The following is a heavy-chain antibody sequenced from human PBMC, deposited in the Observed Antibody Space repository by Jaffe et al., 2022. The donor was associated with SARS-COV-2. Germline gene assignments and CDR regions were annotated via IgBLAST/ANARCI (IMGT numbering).Heavy chain of an antibody. Sequence: EVQLLESGGGLVQPGGSLRLSCAASGFTFSSYAMSWVRQAPGKGLEWVSAISGSGGSTYYADSVKGRFTISRDNSKNTLYLQMNSLRAEDTAVYYCASTAYYYGSGSYTPLLFWGQGTMVTVSS. CDR1: GFTFSSYA. V-gene: IGHV3-23*01. J-gene: IGHJ3*01. CDR3: ASTAYYYGSGSYTPLLF. CDR2: ISGSGGST. D-gene: IGHD3-10*01.